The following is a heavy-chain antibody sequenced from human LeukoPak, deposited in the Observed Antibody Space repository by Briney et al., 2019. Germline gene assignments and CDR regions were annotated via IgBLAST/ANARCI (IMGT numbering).Heavy chain of an antibody. D-gene: IGHD5-18*01. CDR3: ARGSGIQLWPYYFDY. V-gene: IGHV4-39*07. J-gene: IGHJ4*02. CDR1: GGSISSSSYY. CDR2: IYYSGST. Sequence: SETLSLTCTVSGGSISSSSYYWGWIRQPPGKGLEWIGSIYYSGSTYYNPSLKSRVTISVDTSKNQFSLKLSSVTAADTAVYYCARGSGIQLWPYYFDYWGQGTLVTVSS.